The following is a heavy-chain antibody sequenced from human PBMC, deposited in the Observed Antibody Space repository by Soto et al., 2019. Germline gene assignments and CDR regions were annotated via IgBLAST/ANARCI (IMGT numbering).Heavy chain of an antibody. Sequence: QVQLQESGPGLVKPSQTLSLTCTVSGGSISSGGYYWSWIRQHPGKGLEWIGYIYYSGSTYYNPSLKSRVTISVDTSKNQFSLKLSSVTAAHTAVYYCARVKGTEYYYYGMDVWGQGTTVTVSS. D-gene: IGHD1-1*01. J-gene: IGHJ6*02. CDR1: GGSISSGGYY. CDR3: ARVKGTEYYYYGMDV. CDR2: IYYSGST. V-gene: IGHV4-31*03.